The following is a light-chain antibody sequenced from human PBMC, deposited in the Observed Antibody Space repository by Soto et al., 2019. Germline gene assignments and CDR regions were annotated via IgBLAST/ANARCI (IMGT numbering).Light chain of an antibody. Sequence: QPVLTQSSSASASLGSSVKLTCTLSSGHSTYIIAWHQQQPGKAPRYLMKLEGSGSYNTGSGIPDRFSGSSSGADRYLTISNLQFEDEADYYCETWDTNVVVFGGGTKLTVL. CDR3: ETWDTNVVV. V-gene: IGLV4-60*02. CDR1: SGHSTYI. J-gene: IGLJ2*01. CDR2: LEGSGSY.